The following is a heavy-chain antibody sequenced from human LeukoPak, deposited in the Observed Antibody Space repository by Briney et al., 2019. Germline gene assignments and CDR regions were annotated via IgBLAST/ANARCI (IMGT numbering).Heavy chain of an antibody. CDR1: GGSFSGYY. D-gene: IGHD1-1*01. J-gene: IGHJ4*02. CDR3: ARMKIISSGTFDY. V-gene: IGHV4-34*01. CDR2: INHSGST. Sequence: SETLSLTCAVYGGSFSGYYWSWIRQPPGKGLEWIGEINHSGSTNYNPSLKSRVTISVDKSKNQFSLKLTSLTAADTAVYYCARMKIISSGTFDYWGQGALVTVSS.